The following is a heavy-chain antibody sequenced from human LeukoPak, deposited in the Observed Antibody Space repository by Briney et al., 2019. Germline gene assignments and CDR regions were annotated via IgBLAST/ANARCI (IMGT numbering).Heavy chain of an antibody. D-gene: IGHD3-3*01. CDR3: AREGKFLEWLFDY. Sequence: GGSLRLSCAASGLTFSSHWMHWVRQAPGKGLVWVSRITNDGSSTTYADSVKGRFTISRDNAKNMLYLQVNSLRAEDTAVYYCAREGKFLEWLFDYWGQGTLVTVSS. CDR1: GLTFSSHW. CDR2: ITNDGSST. V-gene: IGHV3-74*01. J-gene: IGHJ4*02.